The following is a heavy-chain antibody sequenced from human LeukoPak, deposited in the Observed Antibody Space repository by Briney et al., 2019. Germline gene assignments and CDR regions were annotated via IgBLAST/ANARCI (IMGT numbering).Heavy chain of an antibody. D-gene: IGHD2-2*03. Sequence: GGSLRLSCAASGFTFSSYGMHWVRQAPGKGLEWVAVIWYDGSNKYYADSVKGRFTISRDNSKNTLYLQMNSLRAEDTAVYYCARDAGYCSSTSCYRHYYYYYGMDVWGQGTTVTVS. J-gene: IGHJ6*02. CDR1: GFTFSSYG. CDR2: IWYDGSNK. V-gene: IGHV3-33*01. CDR3: ARDAGYCSSTSCYRHYYYYYGMDV.